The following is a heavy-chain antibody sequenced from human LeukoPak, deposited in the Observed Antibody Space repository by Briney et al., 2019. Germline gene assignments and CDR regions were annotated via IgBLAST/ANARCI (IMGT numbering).Heavy chain of an antibody. CDR2: IYTSGST. V-gene: IGHV4-61*02. Sequence: SETLSLTCTVPGGSISSGSYYWSWIRQPAGKGLEWIGRIYTSGSTNYNPSLKSRVTISVDTSKNQFSLKLSSVTAADTAVYYCARRTQGGNWNDFDYWGQGTLVTVSS. CDR1: GGSISSGSYY. D-gene: IGHD1-20*01. CDR3: ARRTQGGNWNDFDY. J-gene: IGHJ4*02.